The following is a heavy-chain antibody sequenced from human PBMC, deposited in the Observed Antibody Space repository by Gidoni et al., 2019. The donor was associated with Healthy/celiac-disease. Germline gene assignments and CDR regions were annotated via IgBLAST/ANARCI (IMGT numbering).Heavy chain of an antibody. D-gene: IGHD3-22*01. V-gene: IGHV3-30*01. CDR1: GFPFSSYA. J-gene: IGHJ4*02. Sequence: QVQLVESGGGVVQPGRSLRLSCAASGFPFSSYAMHWVRQAPGKGLEWVAVISYDGSNKYYADSVKGRFTISRDNSKNTLYLQMNSLRAEDTAVYYCARDGRVYYYDSSGYYAFFDYWGQGTLVTVSS. CDR3: ARDGRVYYYDSSGYYAFFDY. CDR2: ISYDGSNK.